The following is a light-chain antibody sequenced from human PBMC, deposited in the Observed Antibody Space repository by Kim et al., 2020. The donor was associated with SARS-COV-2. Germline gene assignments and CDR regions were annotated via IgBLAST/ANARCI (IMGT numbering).Light chain of an antibody. CDR3: QQYGNSPRT. J-gene: IGKJ2*01. V-gene: IGKV3-20*01. Sequence: EIVLTQSPGTLSLSPGERATLSCRASQSVGSNYLAWFQQKAGQAPRLLIYGASSRATGIPDRFSGSGSGTDFTLTISRLEPEDFAMYYCQQYGNSPRTFGQGTKLGDQ. CDR1: QSVGSNY. CDR2: GAS.